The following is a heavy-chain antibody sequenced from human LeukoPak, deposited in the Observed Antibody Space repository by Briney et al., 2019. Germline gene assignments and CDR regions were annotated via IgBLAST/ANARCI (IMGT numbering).Heavy chain of an antibody. V-gene: IGHV5-51*01. CDR3: ASLLGSSGYSIDY. CDR2: IYPGDSDT. D-gene: IGHD3-22*01. Sequence: GESLKISCKGSGYSFTIYWIGWVRQMPGKGLEGMAIIYPGDSDTSYSPSFQGQVTISADKSISTAYLQWSSLKASDTAMYYCASLLGSSGYSIDYWGQGTLVTVSS. J-gene: IGHJ4*02. CDR1: GYSFTIYW.